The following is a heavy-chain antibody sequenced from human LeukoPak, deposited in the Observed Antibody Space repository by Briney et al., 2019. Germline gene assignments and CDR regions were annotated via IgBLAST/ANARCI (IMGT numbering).Heavy chain of an antibody. D-gene: IGHD7-27*01. J-gene: IGHJ3*02. CDR2: IYYTGST. Sequence: SETLSLTCTVSGGSISSYYWSWIRQPPGKGLECIGYIYYTGSTNYSPSLKSRVTISVDTSKNQFSLKLSSVTAADTAVYYCARFRTGDAFDIWGQGTMVTVSS. CDR1: GGSISSYY. V-gene: IGHV4-59*08. CDR3: ARFRTGDAFDI.